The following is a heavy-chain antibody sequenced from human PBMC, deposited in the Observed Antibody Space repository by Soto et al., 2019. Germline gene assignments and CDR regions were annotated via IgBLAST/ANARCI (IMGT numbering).Heavy chain of an antibody. V-gene: IGHV1-18*01. J-gene: IGHJ4*02. CDR2: ISAYNGNT. D-gene: IGHD3-3*01. Sequence: ASVKVSCKASGYTFTSYGISWVRQAPGQGLEWMGWISAYNGNTNYAQKLQGRVTMTTDTSTSTAYMELRSLRSDDTAVYYCARTPARCWSGYYTILLYFDYWGQGTLVTVSS. CDR3: ARTPARCWSGYYTILLYFDY. CDR1: GYTFTSYG.